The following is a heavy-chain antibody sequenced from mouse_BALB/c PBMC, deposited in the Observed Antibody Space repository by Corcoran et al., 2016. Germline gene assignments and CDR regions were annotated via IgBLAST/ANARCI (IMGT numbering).Heavy chain of an antibody. J-gene: IGHJ4*01. D-gene: IGHD2-1*01. CDR1: GYTFTTAG. CDR2: INTHSGVP. V-gene: IGHV9-4*02. CDR3: ASLLYYYAMDY. Sequence: QIQLVQSGPELKKPGETVRISCKASGYTFTTAGMQWVQKMPGKGLKWIGWINTHSGVPKYAEDFKGRFAFSLETSASTAYLQISNLKNEDTATYFCASLLYYYAMDYWGQGTSVTVSS.